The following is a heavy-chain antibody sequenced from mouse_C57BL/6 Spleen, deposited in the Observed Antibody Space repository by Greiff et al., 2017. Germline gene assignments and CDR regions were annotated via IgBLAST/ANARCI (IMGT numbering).Heavy chain of an antibody. CDR2: ILPGSGST. CDR1: GYTFTGYW. J-gene: IGHJ1*03. Sequence: VMLVASGAELMKPGASVKLSCKATGYTFTGYWIEWVKQRPGHGLEWSGEILPGSGSTNYNEKFKGHATFTADTSSNTAYMQRSSLTTEDYAIYYCARRGYGYDGYFDVWGTGTTVTVSS. D-gene: IGHD2-2*01. V-gene: IGHV1-9*01. CDR3: ARRGYGYDGYFDV.